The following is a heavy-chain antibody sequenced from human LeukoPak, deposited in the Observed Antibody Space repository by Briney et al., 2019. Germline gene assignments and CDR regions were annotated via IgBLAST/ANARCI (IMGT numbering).Heavy chain of an antibody. CDR3: ATLRDDYFDY. CDR2: ISGSGGST. J-gene: IGHJ4*02. Sequence: GGSLRLSCAASGFTFSSYAMSWVRQAPGKGLEWVSAISGSGGSTYYADSVKGRFTISRDNSKNTLYPQMNSLRAEDTAVYYCATLRDDYFDYWGQGTLVTVSS. CDR1: GFTFSSYA. V-gene: IGHV3-23*01.